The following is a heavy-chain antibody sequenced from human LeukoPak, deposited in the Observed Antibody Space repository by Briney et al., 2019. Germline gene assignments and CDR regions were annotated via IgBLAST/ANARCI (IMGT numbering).Heavy chain of an antibody. CDR3: ARDAEARADFWSGYSPTYYMDV. V-gene: IGHV3-48*01. CDR2: ISTSRSSI. D-gene: IGHD3-3*01. CDR1: GFTFRNYS. J-gene: IGHJ6*03. Sequence: AGGSLRLSCAASGFTFRNYSMSWVRQAPGKGLEWVSYISTSRSSIYYADSVKGRFTISRDNAKNSLYLQMNSLRAEDTAVYYCARDAEARADFWSGYSPTYYMDVWGKGTTVTVSS.